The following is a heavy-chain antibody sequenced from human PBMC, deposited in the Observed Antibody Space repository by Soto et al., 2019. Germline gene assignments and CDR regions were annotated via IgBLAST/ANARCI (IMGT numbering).Heavy chain of an antibody. CDR1: GFTFNSYA. CDR3: AKEYSSSVFSNGAFDI. D-gene: IGHD6-6*01. J-gene: IGHJ3*02. CDR2: ISVSGGST. Sequence: EVQLLESGGGLVQPGGSLRLSCAASGFTFNSYAMTWVRQAPGKGLEWVSAISVSGGSTYYADSVKGRFTISRDNSKNTLYLQMNRLRAEDTAVYYCAKEYSSSVFSNGAFDIWGQGTMVTVSS. V-gene: IGHV3-23*01.